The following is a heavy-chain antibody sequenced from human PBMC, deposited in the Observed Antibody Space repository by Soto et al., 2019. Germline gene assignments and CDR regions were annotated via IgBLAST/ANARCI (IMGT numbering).Heavy chain of an antibody. V-gene: IGHV3-30*03. Sequence: GGSLRLSCSVSGFTFSDYGMHWVRQAPGEGLQWVAVISSDGRDEQYADSVKGRFTVSRDNSKSTFYLQMNSLSPEDAAVYSCARQEAGSYFDFWGHGTLVTVSS. D-gene: IGHD1-26*01. J-gene: IGHJ4*01. CDR2: ISSDGRDE. CDR3: ARQEAGSYFDF. CDR1: GFTFSDYG.